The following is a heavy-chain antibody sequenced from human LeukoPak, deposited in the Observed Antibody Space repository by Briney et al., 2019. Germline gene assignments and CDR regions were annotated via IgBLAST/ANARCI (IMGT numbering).Heavy chain of an antibody. Sequence: PGGSLRLSCAASGFTFSSYAMSWVRQAPGKGLEWVSAISGSGGSTYYADSVKGRFTISRDSSKNTLYLQMNSLRAEDTAVYYCAKKSMIVVVLSAFDIWGQGTMVTVSS. CDR3: AKKSMIVVVLSAFDI. V-gene: IGHV3-23*01. CDR1: GFTFSSYA. CDR2: ISGSGGST. D-gene: IGHD3-22*01. J-gene: IGHJ3*02.